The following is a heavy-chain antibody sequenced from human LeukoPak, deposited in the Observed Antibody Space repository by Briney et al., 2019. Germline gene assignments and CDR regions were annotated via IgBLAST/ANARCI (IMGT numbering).Heavy chain of an antibody. D-gene: IGHD6-6*01. CDR3: ASRSSIAKSIDY. V-gene: IGHV4-34*01. CDR2: INHSGST. Sequence: SETLSLTCAVYGESFSGYYWSWIRQPPGKGLEWIGEINHSGSTNYNPSLKSRVTISVDTSKNQFSLKLSSVTAADTAVYYCASRSSIAKSIDYWGQGTLVTVSS. CDR1: GESFSGYY. J-gene: IGHJ4*02.